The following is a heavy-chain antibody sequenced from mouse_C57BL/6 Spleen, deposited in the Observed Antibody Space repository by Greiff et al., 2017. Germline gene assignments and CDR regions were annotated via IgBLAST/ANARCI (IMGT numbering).Heavy chain of an antibody. D-gene: IGHD2-4*01. Sequence: QVQLKQPGAELVKPGASVKLSCKASGYTFTKYTIHWVKQRSGQGLEWIGWFYPGSGSIKYNEKFKNKATLTVDKSSCTVYMELSRLTSEESAVYYCARHDDYEYDYWYFDVWGTGTTVTVSS. J-gene: IGHJ1*03. CDR2: FYPGSGSI. CDR1: GYTFTKYT. V-gene: IGHV1-62-2*01. CDR3: ARHDDYEYDYWYFDV.